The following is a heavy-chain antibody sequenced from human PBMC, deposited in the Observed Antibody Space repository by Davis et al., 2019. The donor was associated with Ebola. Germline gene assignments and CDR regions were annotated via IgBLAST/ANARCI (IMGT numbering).Heavy chain of an antibody. J-gene: IGHJ5*02. CDR2: TYYRSKWYN. D-gene: IGHD6-13*01. CDR3: ARGSVSSSWYGGGDWFDP. Sequence: HSQTLSLTCAISGDSVSSNSAAWNWIRQSPSRGLEWLGRTYYRSKWYNDYAVSVKSRITINPDTSKNQFSLQLNSVTPEDTAVYYCARGSVSSSWYGGGDWFDPWGQGTLVTVSS. V-gene: IGHV6-1*01. CDR1: GDSVSSNSAA.